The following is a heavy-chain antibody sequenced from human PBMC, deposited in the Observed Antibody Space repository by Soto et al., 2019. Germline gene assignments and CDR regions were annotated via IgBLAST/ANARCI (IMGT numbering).Heavy chain of an antibody. CDR1: GGSISVEHYH. V-gene: IGHV4-39*01. Sequence: TSETLSLTCTVSGGSISVEHYHWTWIRQPPGKGLEWIGSIFYTGSTYYNPSLKSRVTMSVDTSKNQFSLKLTSVTAADTAVYYCARRMVGDYGYFDYWGQGALVTVSS. CDR3: ARRMVGDYGYFDY. CDR2: IFYTGST. J-gene: IGHJ4*02. D-gene: IGHD4-17*01.